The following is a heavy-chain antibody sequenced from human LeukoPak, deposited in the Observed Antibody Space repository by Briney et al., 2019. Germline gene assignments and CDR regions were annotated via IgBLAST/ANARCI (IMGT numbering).Heavy chain of an antibody. CDR2: VSGDGNTT. D-gene: IGHD3-22*01. Sequence: GGSLRLSCSASGFRFSKYTIHWVRQTPVKGLEYVAAVSGDGNTTYYSDSVKGRFSISRDNSKNTLSLQMNFLRAEDTAVYYCARVGKDSSGYYIADGLDVWGQGTTVTVSS. CDR1: GFRFSKYT. J-gene: IGHJ6*02. V-gene: IGHV3-64*04. CDR3: ARVGKDSSGYYIADGLDV.